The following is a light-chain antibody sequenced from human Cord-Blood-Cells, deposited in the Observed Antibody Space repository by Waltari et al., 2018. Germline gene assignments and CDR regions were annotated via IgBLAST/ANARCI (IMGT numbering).Light chain of an antibody. CDR3: QQYGSSRWT. CDR1: QSVSSSY. V-gene: IGKV3-20*01. Sequence: EIVLTQSPGTLSLSPGERATLSCRASQSVSSSYLAWYQQKPGQAPRLRIYGASSRATGIPDRFSGSGSGTDFTRTIIRLEPEDFAVYYCQQYGSSRWTFGQGTKVEIK. CDR2: GAS. J-gene: IGKJ1*01.